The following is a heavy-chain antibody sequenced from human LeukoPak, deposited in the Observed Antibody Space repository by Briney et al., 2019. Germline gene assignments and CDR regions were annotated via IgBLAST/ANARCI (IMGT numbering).Heavy chain of an antibody. V-gene: IGHV3-11*01. D-gene: IGHD5-18*01. CDR1: GFTFSDYY. J-gene: IGHJ4*02. CDR2: ISSSGSTI. Sequence: PGASLRLSCAASGFTFSDYYMSWIRQAPGKGLEWVSYISSSGSTIYYADSVKGRFTISRDNAKNSLYLQMNSLRAEDTAVYYCARLDSYGYAVDYWGQGTLVTVSS. CDR3: ARLDSYGYAVDY.